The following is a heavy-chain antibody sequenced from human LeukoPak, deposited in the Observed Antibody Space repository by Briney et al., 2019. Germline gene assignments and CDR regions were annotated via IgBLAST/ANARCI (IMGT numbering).Heavy chain of an antibody. Sequence: VAPVKVSCKASGYTFTSYDINWVRQATGQGLEWMGWMNPNSGNTGYAQKFQGRVTMTRNTSISTAYMELSSLRSEDTAVYYCARGAYSSSWYYYYYYGMDVWGQGTTVTVSS. CDR2: MNPNSGNT. CDR1: GYTFTSYD. CDR3: ARGAYSSSWYYYYYYGMDV. D-gene: IGHD6-13*01. V-gene: IGHV1-8*01. J-gene: IGHJ6*02.